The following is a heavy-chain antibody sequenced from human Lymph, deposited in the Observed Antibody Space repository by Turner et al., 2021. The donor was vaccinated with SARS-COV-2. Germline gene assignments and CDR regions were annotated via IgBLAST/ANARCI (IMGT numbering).Heavy chain of an antibody. Sequence: EVQLVESGGGLVKPGGSLRLSCAAAVFTFSTYSMNWVRQAPGKGLDWISSISSSSSYIYYADSVKGRFTISRDDAKNSLYLQMNSLRAEDTAVYYCARDIPTTADYFDYWGQGTLVTVSS. CDR3: ARDIPTTADYFDY. D-gene: IGHD4-17*01. CDR1: VFTFSTYS. CDR2: ISSSSSYI. J-gene: IGHJ4*02. V-gene: IGHV3-21*01.